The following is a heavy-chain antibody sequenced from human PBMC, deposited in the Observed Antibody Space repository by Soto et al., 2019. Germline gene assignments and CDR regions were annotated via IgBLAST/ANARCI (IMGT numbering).Heavy chain of an antibody. CDR1: GFTFSSYS. CDR2: ISSSSSTI. J-gene: IGHJ5*02. Sequence: EVQLVESGGGLVQPGGSLRLSCAVSGFTFSSYSMNWVRQAPGKGLEWVSYISSSSSTIYYADSVKGRFTISRDNAKNSLYLQMNSLRAEDTAVYYCARAALYNWNDVSWFDPWGQVTLVTVSS. CDR3: ARAALYNWNDVSWFDP. D-gene: IGHD1-1*01. V-gene: IGHV3-48*01.